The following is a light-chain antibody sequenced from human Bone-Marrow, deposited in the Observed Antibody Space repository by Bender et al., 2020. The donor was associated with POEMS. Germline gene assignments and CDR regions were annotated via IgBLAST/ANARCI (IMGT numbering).Light chain of an antibody. V-gene: IGLV3-21*03. CDR1: NIGSKS. Sequence: SYVLTQPPSVSVAPGKSADITCEGNNIGSKSVHWYQQKPGQAPVLVVYDDSDRPSGIPERFSGSNSGNTATLTISRVEAGDEADYYCQVWDSSSDPLYVFGSGTKVTVL. CDR2: DDS. CDR3: QVWDSSSDPLYV. J-gene: IGLJ1*01.